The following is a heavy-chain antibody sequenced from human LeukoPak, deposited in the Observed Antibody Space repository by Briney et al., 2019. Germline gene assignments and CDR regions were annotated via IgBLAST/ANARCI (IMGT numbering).Heavy chain of an antibody. CDR3: ARGPQNYSDSSGYYGI. Sequence: GGSLCLSCAASGFTFNDYYMSWIRPAQGKGLEWVSYIISSGSTIYYAASVKGRFTISRDNAKNSLDLQMSSLRAEDTAVYYCARGPQNYSDSSGYYGIWGQGTLVTVSS. J-gene: IGHJ4*02. D-gene: IGHD3-22*01. CDR1: GFTFNDYY. CDR2: IISSGSTI. V-gene: IGHV3-11*01.